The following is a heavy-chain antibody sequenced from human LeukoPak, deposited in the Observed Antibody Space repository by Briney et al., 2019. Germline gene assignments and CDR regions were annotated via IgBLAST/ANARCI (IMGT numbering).Heavy chain of an antibody. V-gene: IGHV3-23*01. CDR1: GFTFTSYA. J-gene: IGHJ4*02. CDR3: ARARGYSYGYSDY. Sequence: GGSLRLSCVASGFTFTSYAMTWVRQAPGKGLEWVSAISGGGDYIYYGDSVKGRFTSSRDNSKSTLYLQMRNLRAEDTAVYYCARARGYSYGYSDYWGQGTLVTVSS. CDR2: ISGGGDYI. D-gene: IGHD5-18*01.